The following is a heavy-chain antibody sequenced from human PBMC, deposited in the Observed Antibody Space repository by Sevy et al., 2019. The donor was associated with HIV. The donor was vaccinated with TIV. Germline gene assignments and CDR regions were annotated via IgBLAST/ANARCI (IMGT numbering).Heavy chain of an antibody. CDR3: VREGAAAGDFDW. D-gene: IGHD6-13*01. CDR1: GFTFSGYY. V-gene: IGHV3-72*01. CDR2: SRNKANSYIT. Sequence: GGSLRLSCAASGFTFSGYYMDWVRQAPGEGLEWVDRSRNKANSYITEYAASVKGRFSISRDDSNNSLFLQMNSLKTEDTAVYYCVREGAAAGDFDWWGQGTLVTVSS. J-gene: IGHJ4*02.